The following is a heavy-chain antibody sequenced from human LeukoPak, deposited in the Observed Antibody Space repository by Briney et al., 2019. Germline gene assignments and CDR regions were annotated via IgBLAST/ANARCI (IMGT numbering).Heavy chain of an antibody. CDR1: GLTGSHNY. CDR2: IHTSGDT. V-gene: IGHV3-53*01. J-gene: IGHJ5*01. D-gene: IGHD6-13*01. Sequence: PGGSLRLSCAASGLTGSHNYVSWVRQAPGKGLEWVSAIHTSGDTCYADSVKGRFTISRDTSKNTLYLQINSLRVEYTAVYYCTKIGRAASWDNWFESWGQGTLVTVSS. CDR3: TKIGRAASWDNWFES.